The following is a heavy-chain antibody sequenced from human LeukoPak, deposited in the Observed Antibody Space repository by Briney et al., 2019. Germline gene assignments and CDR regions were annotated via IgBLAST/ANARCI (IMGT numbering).Heavy chain of an antibody. CDR3: ARGTYDSSVGIDS. CDR1: GHTFTRYF. Sequence: ASVKVSCKASGHTFTRYFMHWVRQAPGQGLEWMGVINPSGSSTTYVQKLRGRVAMTRDTSTSTVYMELSSLRSEDTAVYYCARGTYDSSVGIDSWGQGTLVTVSS. D-gene: IGHD3-22*01. J-gene: IGHJ4*02. CDR2: INPSGSST. V-gene: IGHV1-46*01.